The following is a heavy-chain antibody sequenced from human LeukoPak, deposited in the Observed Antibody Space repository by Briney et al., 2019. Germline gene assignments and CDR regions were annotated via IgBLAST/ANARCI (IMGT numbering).Heavy chain of an antibody. J-gene: IGHJ4*02. CDR1: GFAFTDYW. CDR2: INTDTRGT. CDR3: ARAGAYHFDN. Sequence: GGSLRLSCAASGFAFTDYWMHWVRRAPGKGLVWVSIINTDTRGTYYADSVKGRFTISRDNAKNTLYLQMNSLRAEDTAVYYCARAGAYHFDNWGQGTLVTVSS. D-gene: IGHD3-16*01. V-gene: IGHV3-74*01.